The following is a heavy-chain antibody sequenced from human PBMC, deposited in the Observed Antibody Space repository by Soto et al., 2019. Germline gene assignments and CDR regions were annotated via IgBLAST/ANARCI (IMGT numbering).Heavy chain of an antibody. D-gene: IGHD6-19*01. CDR3: AGQVEVAGHRFDY. CDR2: ISSSSSYI. CDR1: GFTFSRYS. J-gene: IGHJ4*02. V-gene: IGHV3-21*01. Sequence: EVQLVEAGGGLVKPGGSLRLSCAASGFTFSRYSMNWVRQAPGKGLEWVSSISSSSSYIYYADSVKGRFTISRDNAKNSLYLQMNSLRAEDTAVYYCAGQVEVAGHRFDYWGQGTLVTVSS.